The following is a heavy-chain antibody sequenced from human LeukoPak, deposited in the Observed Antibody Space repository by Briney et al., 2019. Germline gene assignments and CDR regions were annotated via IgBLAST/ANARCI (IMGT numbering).Heavy chain of an antibody. V-gene: IGHV1-8*01. CDR1: GYTFTSYD. CDR2: MNPNSGNT. J-gene: IGHJ3*02. CDR3: ARAGGFNVLRYFDWPSSRAFDI. D-gene: IGHD3-9*01. Sequence: GASVKVSCKASGYTFTSYDINGVRQATGQGLEWMGWMNPNSGNTGYAQKFQGRVTMTRNTSISTAYMELSSLRSEDTAVYYCARAGGFNVLRYFDWPSSRAFDIWGQGTMVTVSS.